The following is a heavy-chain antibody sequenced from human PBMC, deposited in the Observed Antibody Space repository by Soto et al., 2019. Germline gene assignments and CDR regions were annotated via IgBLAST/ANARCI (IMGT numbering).Heavy chain of an antibody. CDR3: ARGAARVYVILSDFEY. Sequence: SEILSLTCSVSGGSISSGDYYWNWIRQSPGKSLEWIGYIDYSGSTYYNKSLKSRLTISVGTSNNELSMMLSSVTAADTAVFYCARGAARVYVILSDFEYWGQGTQVTVSS. D-gene: IGHD5-12*01. V-gene: IGHV4-30-4*01. CDR1: GGSISSGDYY. J-gene: IGHJ4*02. CDR2: IDYSGST.